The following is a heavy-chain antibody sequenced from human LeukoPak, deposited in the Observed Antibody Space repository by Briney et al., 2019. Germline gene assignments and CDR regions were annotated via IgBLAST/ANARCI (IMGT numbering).Heavy chain of an antibody. D-gene: IGHD5-18*01. V-gene: IGHV1-18*01. CDR1: GYTFTSYG. J-gene: IGHJ4*02. Sequence: ASVKVSCKASGYTFTSYGISWVRQAPGQGLEWMGWISAYNGNTNYAQKVQGRVTMTTDTSTSTAYMELRSLRSNDTAMYYCARGTGEGYTYGRYFFDYWGQGTLVTVSS. CDR3: ARGTGEGYTYGRYFFDY. CDR2: ISAYNGNT.